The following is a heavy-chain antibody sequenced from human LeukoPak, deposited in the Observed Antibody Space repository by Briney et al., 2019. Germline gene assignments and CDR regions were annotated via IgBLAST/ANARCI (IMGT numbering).Heavy chain of an antibody. CDR1: GGSISSSSYY. V-gene: IGHV4-39*01. J-gene: IGHJ4*02. D-gene: IGHD3-22*01. Sequence: PSETLSLTCTVSGGSISSSSYYWGWIRQPPGKGLEWIGSIYYSGSTYCNPSLKSRVTISVDTSKNQFSLKLSSVTAADTAVYYCARHKYYYDSSGYYYYFDYWGQGTLVTVSS. CDR3: ARHKYYYDSSGYYYYFDY. CDR2: IYYSGST.